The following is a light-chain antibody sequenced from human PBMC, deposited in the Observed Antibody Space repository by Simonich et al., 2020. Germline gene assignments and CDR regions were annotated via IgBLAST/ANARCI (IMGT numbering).Light chain of an antibody. J-gene: IGLJ2*01. CDR2: DVS. V-gene: IGLV2-14*01. CDR1: SSDVGGYNY. Sequence: QSALTQPASVSGSPGQSITISCTGTSSDVGGYNYVSWYQQHRGKAPKLMIYDVSKRPSGVSNRFSGSKSGNTASLTISGLQAEDEADYYCSSYTSSSTLVFGGGTKLTVI. CDR3: SSYTSSSTLV.